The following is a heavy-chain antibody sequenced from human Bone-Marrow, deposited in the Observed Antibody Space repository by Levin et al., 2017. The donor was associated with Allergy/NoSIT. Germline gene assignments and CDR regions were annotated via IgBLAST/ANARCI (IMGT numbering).Heavy chain of an antibody. D-gene: IGHD6-6*01. CDR3: AKGEQLAPDYYFDY. CDR2: ISYDGSNK. Sequence: GGSLRLSCAASGFTFSSYGMHWVRQAPGKGLEWVAVISYDGSNKYYADSVKGRFTISRDNSKNTLYLQMNSLRAEDTAVYYCAKGEQLAPDYYFDYWGQGTLVTVSS. J-gene: IGHJ4*02. V-gene: IGHV3-30*18. CDR1: GFTFSSYG.